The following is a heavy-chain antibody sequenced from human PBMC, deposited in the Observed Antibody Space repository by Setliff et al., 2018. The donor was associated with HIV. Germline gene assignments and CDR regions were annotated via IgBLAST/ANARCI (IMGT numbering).Heavy chain of an antibody. D-gene: IGHD3-3*01. J-gene: IGHJ4*02. V-gene: IGHV4-38-2*02. CDR3: ARGIENFWSGYIR. CDR2: IYHSGST. Sequence: CTVSGYSISSGSYWGWIRQPPGKGLEWIASIYHSGSTYYNPSLKSRVTISVDTSKNLFSLKMNSVTPADTAVYYCARGIENFWSGYIRWGQGTLVTVSS. CDR1: GYSISSGSY.